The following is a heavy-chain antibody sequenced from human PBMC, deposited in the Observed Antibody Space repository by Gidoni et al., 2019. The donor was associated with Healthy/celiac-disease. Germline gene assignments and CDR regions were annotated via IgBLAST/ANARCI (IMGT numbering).Heavy chain of an antibody. CDR1: GGSFSGYY. D-gene: IGHD1-26*01. J-gene: IGHJ3*02. CDR3: ARGSSGGSTSRVYAFDI. V-gene: IGHV4-34*01. CDR2: INHSGST. Sequence: QVQLQQWGAGLLKPSETLSLTCAVYGGSFSGYYWSWIRQPPGKGLECIGEINHSGSTNYNPSLKSRVTISVDTSKNQFSLKLSSVTAADTAVYYCARGSSGGSTSRVYAFDIWGQGTMVTVSS.